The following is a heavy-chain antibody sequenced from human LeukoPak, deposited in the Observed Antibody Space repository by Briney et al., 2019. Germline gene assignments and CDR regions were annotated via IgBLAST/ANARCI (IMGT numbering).Heavy chain of an antibody. CDR2: ISGSGGST. Sequence: GGSLRLSCAASGYTFSSYAMSWVRQAPGKGLEWVSAISGSGGSTYYADSVKGRFTISRDNSKNTLYLQMNSLRAEDTAVYYCAKFTDYGGNSECDYWGQGTLVTVSS. D-gene: IGHD4-23*01. CDR3: AKFTDYGGNSECDY. CDR1: GYTFSSYA. J-gene: IGHJ4*02. V-gene: IGHV3-23*01.